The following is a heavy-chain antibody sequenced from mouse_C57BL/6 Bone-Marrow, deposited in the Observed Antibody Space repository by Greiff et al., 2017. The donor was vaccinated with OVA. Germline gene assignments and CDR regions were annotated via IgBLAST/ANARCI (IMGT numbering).Heavy chain of an antibody. CDR1: GYTFTDYY. V-gene: IGHV1-26*01. D-gene: IGHD1-1*01. J-gene: IGHJ1*03. Sequence: VQLQQSGPELVKPGASVKISCKASGYTFTDYYMNWVKQSHGKSLEWIGDINPNNGGTSYNQKFKGKATLTVDKSSSTAYMELRSLTSEDSAVYYCARADLYYGSSYWYFDVWGTGTTVTVSS. CDR2: INPNNGGT. CDR3: ARADLYYGSSYWYFDV.